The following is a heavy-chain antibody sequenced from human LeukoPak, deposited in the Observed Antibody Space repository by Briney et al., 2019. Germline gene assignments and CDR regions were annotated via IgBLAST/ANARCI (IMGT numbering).Heavy chain of an antibody. D-gene: IGHD6-19*01. CDR3: VRQLSSGWHHAAFDI. CDR2: IYPGGSGI. J-gene: IGHJ3*02. CDR1: GYSFTNYW. V-gene: IGHV5-51*01. Sequence: GESLKISCKGSGYSFTNYWIGWVRQMPGKGLEWMGIIYPGGSGIRYSPSFQGQVTISADKSINTAFLQWSSLRASDTAMYYCVRQLSSGWHHAAFDIWGLGTLVTVSS.